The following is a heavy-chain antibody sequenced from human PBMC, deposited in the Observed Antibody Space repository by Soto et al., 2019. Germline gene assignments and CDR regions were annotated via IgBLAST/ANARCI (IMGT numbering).Heavy chain of an antibody. CDR3: ARHVRCSCGSCYSGYYYYYGMDV. Sequence: GGSLRLSCAASGFTFSSYAMSWVRQTPGKGLEWVSTLSGSGGTTYYADSVKGQFTISRDNSKSTLYLQMNSLRAEDTAVYYCARHVRCSCGSCYSGYYYYYGMDVWGQGTTVTVSS. J-gene: IGHJ6*02. D-gene: IGHD2-15*01. V-gene: IGHV3-23*01. CDR1: GFTFSSYA. CDR2: LSGSGGTT.